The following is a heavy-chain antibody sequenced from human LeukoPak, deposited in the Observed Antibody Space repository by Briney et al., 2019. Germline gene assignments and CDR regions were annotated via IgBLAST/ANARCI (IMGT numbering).Heavy chain of an antibody. D-gene: IGHD6-19*01. CDR2: INPHRGGT. CDR1: GYTFTGYY. Sequence: VASVKVSCKASGYTFTGYYLHWVRQAPGQGLEWMGWINPHRGGTDYALKFQGRVTMTRDTSISTVYMELSSLRSDDTAIYYCARVHTSGWYWAFNVWGQGTTVAVSS. CDR3: ARVHTSGWYWAFNV. V-gene: IGHV1-2*02. J-gene: IGHJ6*02.